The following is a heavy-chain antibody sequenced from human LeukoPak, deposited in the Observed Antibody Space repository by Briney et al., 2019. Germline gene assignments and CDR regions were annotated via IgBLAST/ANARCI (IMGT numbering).Heavy chain of an antibody. V-gene: IGHV3-9*01. CDR1: GFTFDDYA. D-gene: IGHD6-13*01. Sequence: GGSLRLSCAASGFTFDDYAMHWVRQAPGKGLEWVSGISWNSGSIGYADSVKGRFTISRDNAKNSLYLQMNSLRAEDTALYYCAKAYSSSWYGDYFDYWGQGTLVTVSS. CDR3: AKAYSSSWYGDYFDY. J-gene: IGHJ4*02. CDR2: ISWNSGSI.